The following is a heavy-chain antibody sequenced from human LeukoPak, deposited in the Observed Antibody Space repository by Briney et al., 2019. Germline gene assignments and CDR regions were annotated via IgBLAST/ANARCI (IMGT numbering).Heavy chain of an antibody. CDR1: GYSISGGYY. V-gene: IGHV4-38-2*02. J-gene: IGHJ4*02. CDR3: ARDQEGITMVRGVAGFDY. Sequence: SETLSLTCAVSGYSISGGYYWGWIRQPPGKGLEWIGSIYHSGSTYYNPSLKSRVTISVDTSKNQFSLKLSSVTAADTAVYYCARDQEGITMVRGVAGFDYWGQGTLVTVSS. CDR2: IYHSGST. D-gene: IGHD3-10*01.